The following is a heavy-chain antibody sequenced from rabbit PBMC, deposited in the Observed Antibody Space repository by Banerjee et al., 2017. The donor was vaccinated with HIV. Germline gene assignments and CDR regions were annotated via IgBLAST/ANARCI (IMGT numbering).Heavy chain of an antibody. D-gene: IGHD2-1*01. CDR3: ARDADGAGDGDGTFNL. V-gene: IGHV1S7*01. CDR2: IHAGKGST. J-gene: IGHJ4*01. Sequence: RQAPGKGLEWIGIIHAGKGSTEYASWVNGRFTISSDNAQNTVDLKMNSLTAADTATYFCARDADGAGDGDGTFNLWGQGTLVTVS.